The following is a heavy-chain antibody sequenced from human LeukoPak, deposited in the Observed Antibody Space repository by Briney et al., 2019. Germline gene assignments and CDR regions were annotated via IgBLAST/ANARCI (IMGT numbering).Heavy chain of an antibody. J-gene: IGHJ4*02. D-gene: IGHD3-10*01. CDR2: IYPYDSDT. CDR1: GYSFTRSW. V-gene: IGHV5-51*01. CDR3: ASLSGYGSGSYSSPFDY. Sequence: GESLKISCKGSGYSFTRSWIGWVRQMPGKGLEWMGIIYPYDSDTKYSPSFQGQVTISADKSITTAYLQWSSLKASDTAMYYCASLSGYGSGSYSSPFDYWGQGTLVTVSS.